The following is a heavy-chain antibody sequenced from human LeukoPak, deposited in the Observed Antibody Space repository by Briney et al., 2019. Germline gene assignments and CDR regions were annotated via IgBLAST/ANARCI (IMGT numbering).Heavy chain of an antibody. CDR1: GYTFTSYG. Sequence: ASVKVSCKASGYTFTSYGISWVRQAPGQGLEWMGWISAYNGNTNYAQKLQGRVTMTTDTSTSTAYMELRSLRSDDMAVYYCARERGRGYCSSTSCYWDYYYGTDVWGKGTTVTVSS. CDR2: ISAYNGNT. J-gene: IGHJ6*04. CDR3: ARERGRGYCSSTSCYWDYYYGTDV. V-gene: IGHV1-18*03. D-gene: IGHD2-2*01.